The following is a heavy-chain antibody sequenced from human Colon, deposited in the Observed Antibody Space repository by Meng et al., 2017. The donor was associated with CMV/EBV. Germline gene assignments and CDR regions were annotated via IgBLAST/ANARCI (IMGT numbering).Heavy chain of an antibody. CDR1: GYTFTDYY. D-gene: IGHD3-10*01. V-gene: IGHV1-2*02. CDR2: INPYSGGT. CDR3: ARDRAWFDP. J-gene: IGHJ5*02. Sequence: QVQLVQSGAEVKKPGASVKVSCKASGYTFTDYYIHWVRQAPGQGLEWMGRINPYSGGTNYAQKFEGRVTMTRDTSISTAYMELSRLRSDDSAMYYCARDRAWFDPWGQGTLVTVSS.